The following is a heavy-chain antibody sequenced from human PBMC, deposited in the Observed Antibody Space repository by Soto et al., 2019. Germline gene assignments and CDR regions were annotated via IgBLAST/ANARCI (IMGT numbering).Heavy chain of an antibody. CDR1: GFTFSSYG. Sequence: GGSLRLSCAASGFTFSSYGMHWVRQAPGKGLEWVAVISYDGSNKYYADSVKGRFTISRDNSKNTLYLQMNSLRAEDTAVYYCAKDSQEDYDFWSGYYYATDYWGQGTLVTVSS. D-gene: IGHD3-3*01. CDR3: AKDSQEDYDFWSGYYYATDY. V-gene: IGHV3-30*18. CDR2: ISYDGSNK. J-gene: IGHJ4*02.